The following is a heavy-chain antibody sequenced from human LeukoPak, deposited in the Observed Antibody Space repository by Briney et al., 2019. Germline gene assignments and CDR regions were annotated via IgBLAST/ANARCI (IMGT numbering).Heavy chain of an antibody. J-gene: IGHJ4*02. CDR3: ARGWYYDSSGPLGY. D-gene: IGHD3-22*01. CDR1: GGSISSYY. CDR2: IYYSGST. Sequence: SETLSLTCTVSGGSISSYYWSWIRQPPGKGLEWIGYIYYSGSTNYNPSLKSRVTISVDTSKNQFSLKLSSVTAADTAVYYCARGWYYDSSGPLGYWGQGTLVTVS. V-gene: IGHV4-59*01.